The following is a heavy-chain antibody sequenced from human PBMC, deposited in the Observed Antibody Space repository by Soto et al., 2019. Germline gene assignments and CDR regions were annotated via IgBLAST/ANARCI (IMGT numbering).Heavy chain of an antibody. J-gene: IGHJ5*02. CDR3: ARGWSFDP. CDR1: GGSFSGYQ. V-gene: IGHV4-34*01. CDR2: INHSGTT. Sequence: NPSETLSLTCGVYGGSFSGYQWNWIRQSPGQGLEWIGEINHSGTTKYNPSLESRINLSVDTSKKQFSLKMFSVTAADTAIYYCARGWSFDPWGQGTQVTVSS. D-gene: IGHD1-1*01.